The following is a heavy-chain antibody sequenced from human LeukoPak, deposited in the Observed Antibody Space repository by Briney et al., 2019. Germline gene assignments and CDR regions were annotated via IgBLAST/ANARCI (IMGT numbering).Heavy chain of an antibody. Sequence: ASVKISCKASGYTFTGYYMHWVRQAPGQGLEWMGWISVHNYNTDYAQKLQGRLTMTTDTSTSTAYMELRSLRSDDTAVYYCARGRDARRKVGVPGTPLTNFDYWGQGTLVTVSS. D-gene: IGHD6-19*01. CDR3: ARGRDARRKVGVPGTPLTNFDY. CDR2: ISVHNYNT. J-gene: IGHJ4*02. V-gene: IGHV1-18*04. CDR1: GYTFTGYY.